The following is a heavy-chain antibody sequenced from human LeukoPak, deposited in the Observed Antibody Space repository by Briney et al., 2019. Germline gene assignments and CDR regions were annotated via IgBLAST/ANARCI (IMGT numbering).Heavy chain of an antibody. J-gene: IGHJ3*02. CDR2: ISSSSSYI. D-gene: IGHD6-6*01. Sequence: PGGSLRLSCAASGFTFSSYSMNRVRQAPGKGLEWVSSISSSSSYIYYADSVKGRFTISRDNAKNSLYLQMNSLRAEDTAVYYCARVAARNAFDIWGQGTMVTVSS. CDR1: GFTFSSYS. CDR3: ARVAARNAFDI. V-gene: IGHV3-21*01.